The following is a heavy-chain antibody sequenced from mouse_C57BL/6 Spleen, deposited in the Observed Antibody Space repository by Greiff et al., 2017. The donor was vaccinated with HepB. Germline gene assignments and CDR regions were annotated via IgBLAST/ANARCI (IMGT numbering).Heavy chain of an antibody. V-gene: IGHV1-72*01. CDR1: GYTFTSYW. CDR3: ARFDYDSRYWYFDV. CDR2: IDPNSGGT. D-gene: IGHD2-4*01. J-gene: IGHJ1*03. Sequence: QVQLQQPGAELVKPGASVKLSCKASGYTFTSYWMHWVKQRPGRGLEWIGRIDPNSGGTKYNEKFKGKATLTVDKPSSTAYMQLSSLTSEGSAVYYCARFDYDSRYWYFDVWGTGTTVTVSS.